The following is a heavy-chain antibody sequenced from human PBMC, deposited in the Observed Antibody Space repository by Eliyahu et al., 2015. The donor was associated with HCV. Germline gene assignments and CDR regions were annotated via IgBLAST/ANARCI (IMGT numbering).Heavy chain of an antibody. D-gene: IGHD6-13*01. V-gene: IGHV3-23*01. J-gene: IGHJ5*02. CDR2: ITSADRT. CDR3: AKDGTLNRYNWFDP. CDR1: GFTFSAHA. Sequence: EVQLLESGGGLVQPGGSLRLSCEDSGFTFSAHAMSWVRQAPGKGLEWVSGITSADRTYYADSVKGRFTISRDNSKNTLYLQMNSLRADDTAVYYCAKDGTLNRYNWFDPWGQGALVTVSS.